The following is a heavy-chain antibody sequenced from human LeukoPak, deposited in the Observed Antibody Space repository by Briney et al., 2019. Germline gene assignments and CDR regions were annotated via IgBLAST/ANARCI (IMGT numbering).Heavy chain of an antibody. CDR2: IKQDGSEK. D-gene: IGHD5/OR15-5a*01. V-gene: IGHV3-7*01. J-gene: IGHJ4*02. CDR1: GFIFSNYW. Sequence: GGSLRLSCAASGFIFSNYWMSWVRLAPGRGLEWVANIKQDGSEKYYVESVKGRFTISRDNAKNSMYLQMTSLRADDTAVYYCARIFSVYYVFDYWGQGTPVTASS. CDR3: ARIFSVYYVFDY.